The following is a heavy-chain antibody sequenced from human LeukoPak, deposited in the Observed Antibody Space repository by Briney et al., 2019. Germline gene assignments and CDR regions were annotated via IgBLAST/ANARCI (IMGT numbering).Heavy chain of an antibody. CDR2: IKEDGREK. CDR1: GFTYSTYW. J-gene: IGHJ4*02. D-gene: IGHD2/OR15-2a*01. CDR3: ARDFLYGDTRDY. Sequence: GGSLRLSCAASGFTYSTYWMSWVRQAPGKSLEWVANIKEDGREKYYVDSVKGRFTISRDNAQSLLYLQMNSLRAEDTAVYYCARDFLYGDTRDYWGQGTLVTVSS. V-gene: IGHV3-7*01.